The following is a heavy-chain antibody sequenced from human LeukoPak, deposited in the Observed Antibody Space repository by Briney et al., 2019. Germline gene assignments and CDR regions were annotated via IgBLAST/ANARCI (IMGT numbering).Heavy chain of an antibody. CDR1: GFTFSSYG. D-gene: IGHD6-6*01. J-gene: IGHJ6*03. CDR3: AKSSSENYYYMDV. Sequence: GGSLRLSCAASGFTFSSYGMNWVRQAPGKGLEWVAFIRYDGNTKYYADSVKGRFTISRDNSKNTLHLQMNSLGAEDTAVYHCAKSSSENYYYMDVWGKGTTVTVSS. CDR2: IRYDGNTK. V-gene: IGHV3-30*02.